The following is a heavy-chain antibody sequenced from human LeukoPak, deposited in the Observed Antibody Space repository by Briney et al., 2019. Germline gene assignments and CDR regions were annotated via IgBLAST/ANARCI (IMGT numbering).Heavy chain of an antibody. D-gene: IGHD5-12*01. J-gene: IGHJ4*02. V-gene: IGHV3-48*01. CDR3: ARDENDIVATTSFDY. Sequence: PGGSLRLSCAASGFTFSSYSMNWVRQAPGKGLEWVSYTSSSSSTVYYADSVKGRFTISRDNAKNSLYLQMNSLRAEDTAVYYCARDENDIVATTSFDYWGQGTLVTVSS. CDR1: GFTFSSYS. CDR2: TSSSSSTV.